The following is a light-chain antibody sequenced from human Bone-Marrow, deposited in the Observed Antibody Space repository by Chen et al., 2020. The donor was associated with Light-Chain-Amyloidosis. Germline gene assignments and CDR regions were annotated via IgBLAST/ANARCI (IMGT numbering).Light chain of an antibody. CDR2: DDS. Sequence: SYVLTQPSSVSVAPGQTATIACGGNNIGSTSVHWYQQTPGQAPLLVVYDDSDRPSGIPVRVSGSNSGNTATLTISRVEAGDEADYYCQVWDRSSDRPVFGGGTKLTVL. V-gene: IGLV3-21*02. CDR1: NIGSTS. CDR3: QVWDRSSDRPV. J-gene: IGLJ3*02.